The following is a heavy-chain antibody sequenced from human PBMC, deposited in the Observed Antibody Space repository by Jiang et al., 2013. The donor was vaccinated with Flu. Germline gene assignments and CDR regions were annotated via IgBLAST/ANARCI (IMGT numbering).Heavy chain of an antibody. J-gene: IGHJ4*02. CDR2: IYYRGST. CDR3: ARVGGFRDYPPDY. V-gene: IGHV4-39*01. D-gene: IGHD2-15*01. Sequence: EYGPGLVKPSETLSLTCTVSGGSISSSSYYWGWIRQPPGKGLEWIGNIYYRGSTYYNPSLKSRVTISVDTSKNQFSLKLSSVTAADTAVYYCARVGGFRDYPPDYWGQGTLVTVSS. CDR1: GGSISSSSYY.